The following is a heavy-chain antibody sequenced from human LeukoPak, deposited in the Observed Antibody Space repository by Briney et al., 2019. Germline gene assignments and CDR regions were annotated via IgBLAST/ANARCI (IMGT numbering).Heavy chain of an antibody. CDR2: INHSGST. V-gene: IGHV4-34*01. D-gene: IGHD4-17*01. CDR1: GGSFSGYY. J-gene: IGHJ4*02. Sequence: SETLSLTCAVYGGSFSGYYWSWIRQPPGKGLEWIGEINHSGSTNYNPSLKSRVTISVDTSKNQFSLKLSSVTAADTAVYYCARGGGVDYVSFLGYWGQGTLVTVSS. CDR3: ARGGGVDYVSFLGY.